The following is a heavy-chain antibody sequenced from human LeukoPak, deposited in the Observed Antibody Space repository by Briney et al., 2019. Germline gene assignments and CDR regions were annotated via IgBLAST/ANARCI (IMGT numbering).Heavy chain of an antibody. D-gene: IGHD2-2*01. V-gene: IGHV4-61*02. CDR1: GGSISSGSYY. CDR3: ARAPSMPRFDP. J-gene: IGHJ5*02. CDR2: IYTSGST. Sequence: SQTLSLTCTVSGGSISSGSYYWSWIRQPAGKGLEWIGRIYTSGSTNYNPSLKSRDTISVDTSKNHFSLKLISVTAADTAVYYCARAPSMPRFDPWGQGTLVTVSS.